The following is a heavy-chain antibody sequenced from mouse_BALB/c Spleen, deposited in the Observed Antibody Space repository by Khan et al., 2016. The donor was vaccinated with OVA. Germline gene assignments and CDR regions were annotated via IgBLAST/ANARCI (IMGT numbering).Heavy chain of an antibody. CDR3: TTHGNSSAWFTY. CDR2: INPSTDYT. V-gene: IGHV1-7*01. J-gene: IGHJ3*01. Sequence: QVQLKQSGAELAKPGASVKMSCKASGYTFTSYWMHWVKQRPGQGLEWIGYINPSTDYTEYNQKFKDKATLTADKSSSTAYMQLTSLTSEDSAVYYCTTHGNSSAWFTYWGQGTLVTVSA. CDR1: GYTFTSYW. D-gene: IGHD1-1*01.